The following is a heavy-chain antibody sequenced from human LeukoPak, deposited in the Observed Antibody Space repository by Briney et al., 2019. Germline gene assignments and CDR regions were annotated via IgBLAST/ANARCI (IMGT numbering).Heavy chain of an antibody. Sequence: GGSLRLSCAVSGFTFDDYAMHWVRHVPGKGLEWVSGISWNSETIGYADSVKGRFTISRDNSKKTLHLQMNSLRAEDTAIYYCAKAGGSGWYYFEYRGQGTLVTVSS. J-gene: IGHJ4*02. CDR2: ISWNSETI. CDR3: AKAGGSGWYYFEY. D-gene: IGHD6-19*01. V-gene: IGHV3-9*01. CDR1: GFTFDDYA.